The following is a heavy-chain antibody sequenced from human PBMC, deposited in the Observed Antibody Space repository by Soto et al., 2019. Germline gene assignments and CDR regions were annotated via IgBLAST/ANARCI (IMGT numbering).Heavy chain of an antibody. V-gene: IGHV3-21*01. CDR3: ARQTFWSHRYYYYYMDV. CDR2: ISSSSSYI. CDR1: GFTFSSYS. J-gene: IGHJ6*03. Sequence: EVQLVESGGGLVKPGGSLRLSCAASGFTFSSYSMNWVRQAPGKGLEWVSSISSSSSYIYYADSVKGRFTISRDNAKNSLYLQMNSLRAEDTAVYYCARQTFWSHRYYYYYMDVWGKGTTVTVSS. D-gene: IGHD3-3*01.